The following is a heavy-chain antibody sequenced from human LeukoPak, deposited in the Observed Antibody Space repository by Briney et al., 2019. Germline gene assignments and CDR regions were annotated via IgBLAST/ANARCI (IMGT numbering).Heavy chain of an antibody. CDR1: GGSISSGSYY. CDR2: IYTSGST. D-gene: IGHD3-10*01. V-gene: IGHV4-61*02. CDR3: ASSYYYGSLGDFDY. J-gene: IGHJ4*02. Sequence: SETLSLTCTVSGGSISSGSYYWSWIRQPAGKGLEWIGRIYTSGSTNYNPSLKSRVTISVDTSKNQFSLKLSSVTAADTAVYYCASSYYYGSLGDFDYWGQGTLVTVSS.